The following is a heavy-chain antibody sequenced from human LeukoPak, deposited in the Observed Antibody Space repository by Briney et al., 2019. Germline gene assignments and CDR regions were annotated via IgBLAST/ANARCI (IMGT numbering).Heavy chain of an antibody. CDR1: GFTFSNHW. CDR3: ARDDVDTAMVTVGLFDY. J-gene: IGHJ4*02. V-gene: IGHV3-74*01. CDR2: INRDGSNI. D-gene: IGHD5-18*01. Sequence: GGSLRLSCSASGFTFSNHWMHWVRQAPGKGLVWVSRINRDGSNIGYAYSVKGPFTTSRDNAKNTLYLEMKSLRAEETAVYYCARDDVDTAMVTVGLFDYWGQGTLVTVSS.